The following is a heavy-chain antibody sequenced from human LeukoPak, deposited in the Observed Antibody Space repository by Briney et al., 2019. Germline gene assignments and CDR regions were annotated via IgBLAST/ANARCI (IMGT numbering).Heavy chain of an antibody. V-gene: IGHV4-59*11. CDR3: AILVDNDISRDPDTFDV. CDR2: VSYTGRT. Sequence: PSETLSLTCTVSGGSLSGHYWSWIRQPPGKRLEWIGYVSYTGRTKYNPSLQSRVTISIDTSKSQFSLKLTSVTSADTAVYSCAILVDNDISRDPDTFDVWGQGTTVIVSS. CDR1: GGSLSGHY. D-gene: IGHD3-22*01. J-gene: IGHJ3*01.